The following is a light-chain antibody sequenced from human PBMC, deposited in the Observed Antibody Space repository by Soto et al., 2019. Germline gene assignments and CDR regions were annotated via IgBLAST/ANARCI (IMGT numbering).Light chain of an antibody. Sequence: QSVLTQPPSVSGAPGQRVTISCTGSSSNIGAGYDVHWYQQLPGTAPKLLSSGNSNRPSGVPDRFSGSKSGTSASLAITGLQAEDEADYYCQSYDSRLSGYVFGTGTKVTVL. V-gene: IGLV1-40*01. J-gene: IGLJ1*01. CDR3: QSYDSRLSGYV. CDR2: GNS. CDR1: SSNIGAGYD.